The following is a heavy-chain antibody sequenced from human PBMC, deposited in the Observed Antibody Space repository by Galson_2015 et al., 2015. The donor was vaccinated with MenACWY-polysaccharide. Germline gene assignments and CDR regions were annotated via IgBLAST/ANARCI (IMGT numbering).Heavy chain of an antibody. CDR1: GFTFSNVW. Sequence: SLRLCCAASGFTFSNVWMSWVRQAPGKGLEWVASIKRDGGEKYLVDAVKGRFTISRGTAENSLCLHMISLRAEDTAVSYCARERWVRGVFFDQWGQGTLVTVSS. CDR2: IKRDGGEK. J-gene: IGHJ4*02. CDR3: ARERWVRGVFFDQ. V-gene: IGHV3-7*01. D-gene: IGHD3-10*01.